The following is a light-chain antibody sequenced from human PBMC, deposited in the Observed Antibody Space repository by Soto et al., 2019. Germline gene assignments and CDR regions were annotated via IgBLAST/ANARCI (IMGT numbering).Light chain of an antibody. CDR3: RSYTSSSTVV. CDR2: DVS. J-gene: IGLJ2*01. Sequence: QSVLTQPASVSGSPGQSITISCTGTSSDVGGYNYVSWYQQHPGKAPKVISYDVSNRPSGVSNRFSGPKSGNTASLTISGLQAEDEGDYYCRSYTSSSTVVFGGGTKRTVL. CDR1: SSDVGGYNY. V-gene: IGLV2-14*01.